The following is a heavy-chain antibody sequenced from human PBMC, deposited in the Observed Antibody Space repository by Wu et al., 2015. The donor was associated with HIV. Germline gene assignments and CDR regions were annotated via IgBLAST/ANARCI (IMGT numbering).Heavy chain of an antibody. J-gene: IGHJ3*02. D-gene: IGHD6-25*01. V-gene: IGHV1-69*05. Sequence: QVQLVQSGAEVKKPGSSVKVSCKASGGTFSSYAISWVRQAPGQGLEWMGGIIPIFGTANYAQKLQGRVTMTTDTSTSTAYMELRSLRSDDTAVYYCASRVRLPDAFDIWGQGTMVTVSS. CDR2: IIPIFGTA. CDR3: ASRVRLPDAFDI. CDR1: GGTFSSYA.